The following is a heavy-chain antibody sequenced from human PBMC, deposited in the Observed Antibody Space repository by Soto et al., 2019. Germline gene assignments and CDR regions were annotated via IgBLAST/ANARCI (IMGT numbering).Heavy chain of an antibody. V-gene: IGHV4-39*07. Sequence: SETLSLTCTVSGASISRSGYSWGWFRQPPGKGLEWIGSIYYSGNTYYNPSLKSRVTISVDTAKNQFSLKLTSVTAVDTAVYYCARREIQGPIDYWGQGTLVTVSS. CDR3: ARREIQGPIDY. CDR2: IYYSGNT. J-gene: IGHJ4*02. CDR1: GASISRSGYS. D-gene: IGHD1-26*01.